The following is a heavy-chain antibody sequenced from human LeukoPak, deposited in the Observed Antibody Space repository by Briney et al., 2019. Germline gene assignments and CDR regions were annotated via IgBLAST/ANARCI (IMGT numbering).Heavy chain of an antibody. CDR2: ISWNSGSA. CDR1: GFTFDDYS. CDR3: AKDRTYSAYAALDY. J-gene: IGHJ4*02. D-gene: IGHD5-12*01. V-gene: IGHV3-9*01. Sequence: GGSLRLSCAASGFTFDDYSMHWVRQAPGKGLEWVSGISWNSGSAGYADFVKGRFTISRDSAKNSLYLQMNSLRTEDTALYYCAKDRTYSAYAALDYWGQGTLVTVSS.